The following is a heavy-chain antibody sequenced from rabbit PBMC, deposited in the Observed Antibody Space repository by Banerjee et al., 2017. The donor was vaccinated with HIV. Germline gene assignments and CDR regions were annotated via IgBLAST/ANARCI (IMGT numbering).Heavy chain of an antibody. D-gene: IGHD6-1*01. J-gene: IGHJ4*01. V-gene: IGHV1S40*01. CDR1: GFSFSSNYF. CDR2: IYTGDGNT. Sequence: QSLEESGGDLVKPGASLTLTCTASGFSFSSNYFICWVRQAPGKGLEWIGCIYTGDGNTYYASWAKGRFTISKTSSTTVTLQMTSLTAADTATYFCARNYDSNRYVLWGPGTLVTVS. CDR3: ARNYDSNRYVL.